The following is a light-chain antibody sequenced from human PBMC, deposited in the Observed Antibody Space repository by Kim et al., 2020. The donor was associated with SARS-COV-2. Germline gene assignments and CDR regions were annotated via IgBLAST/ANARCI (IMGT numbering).Light chain of an antibody. J-gene: IGKJ2*01. V-gene: IGKV3-15*01. CDR2: GAS. CDR3: QQYNNWPYT. CDR1: QSVSSN. Sequence: VSPGARATLSCRASQSVSSNLAWYQQKPGQAPRLLIYGASTRATGIPARFSGSGSGTEFTLTISSLQSEDFAVYYCQQYNNWPYTFGQGTKLEI.